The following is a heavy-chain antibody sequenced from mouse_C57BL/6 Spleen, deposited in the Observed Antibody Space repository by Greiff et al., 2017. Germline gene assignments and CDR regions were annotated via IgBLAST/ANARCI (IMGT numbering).Heavy chain of an antibody. CDR3: TREPITTVVARDYAMDY. D-gene: IGHD1-1*01. CDR1: GYTFTSYW. Sequence: VQLKQSGTVLARPGASVKMSCKTSGYTFTSYWMHWVKQRPGQGLEWIGAIYPGNSDTSYNQKFKGKAKLTAVTSASTAYMELSSLTNEDSAVYYCTREPITTVVARDYAMDYWGQGTSVTVSS. CDR2: IYPGNSDT. V-gene: IGHV1-5*01. J-gene: IGHJ4*01.